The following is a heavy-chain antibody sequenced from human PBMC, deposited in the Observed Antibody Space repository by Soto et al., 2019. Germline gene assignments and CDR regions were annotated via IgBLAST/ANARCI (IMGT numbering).Heavy chain of an antibody. D-gene: IGHD4-17*01. CDR1: GFTFSTYS. Sequence: GGSLRLSCAASGFTFSTYSMNWVRQAPGKGLEWVSYISTTGSTIYYADSVKGRFTISRDNSKNTLYLQMNSLRAEDTAVYYCAKDPRPMTTPDWGQGTLVTVSS. V-gene: IGHV3-48*01. J-gene: IGHJ1*01. CDR2: ISTTGSTI. CDR3: AKDPRPMTTPD.